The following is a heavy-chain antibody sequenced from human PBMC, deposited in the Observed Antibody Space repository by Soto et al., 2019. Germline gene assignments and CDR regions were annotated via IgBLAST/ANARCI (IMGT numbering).Heavy chain of an antibody. J-gene: IGHJ4*02. CDR3: TRRASSSFYHFDF. D-gene: IGHD2-2*01. CDR2: IDPSDSYV. Sequence: PGESLKISCQASGYSFTAYWITWVRRMPGKGLEWMATIDPSDSYVDYSPSFRGHVTFSVDRSITTVYLQWNSLKASDSAMYFCTRRASSSFYHFDFWGQGALVTVS. V-gene: IGHV5-10-1*01. CDR1: GYSFTAYW.